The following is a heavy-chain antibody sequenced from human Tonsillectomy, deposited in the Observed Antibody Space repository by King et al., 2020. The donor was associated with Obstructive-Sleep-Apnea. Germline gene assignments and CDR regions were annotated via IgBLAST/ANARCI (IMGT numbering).Heavy chain of an antibody. J-gene: IGHJ4*02. CDR3: ARSTFRAPVAATPRFDY. CDR1: GFTVSSNY. Sequence: VQLVESGGGLVQPGGSLRLSCAASGFTVSSNYMSWVRQAPGKGLEWVSVIYSGGGTYYADSVKGRFTISRDNSKNTLYLQMDSLGAEDTAVYYCARSTFRAPVAATPRFDYWGQGTLVTVSS. CDR2: IYSGGGT. D-gene: IGHD1-26*01. V-gene: IGHV3-66*01.